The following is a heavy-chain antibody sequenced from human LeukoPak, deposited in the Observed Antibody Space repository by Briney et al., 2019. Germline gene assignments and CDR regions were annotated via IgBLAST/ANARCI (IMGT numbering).Heavy chain of an antibody. CDR3: ARKGPFGESFGYYLDY. Sequence: SESLSLTCAVYGRSFSGYYWSWIRQPPGKGLEWIGEINNSGRTNYNPPLKTGAAISVNTSTHQFSLKRRSITAAATAEYYSARKGPFGESFGYYLDYWGQRTLVTVSS. V-gene: IGHV4-34*01. D-gene: IGHD3-10*01. CDR1: GRSFSGYY. J-gene: IGHJ4*02. CDR2: INNSGRT.